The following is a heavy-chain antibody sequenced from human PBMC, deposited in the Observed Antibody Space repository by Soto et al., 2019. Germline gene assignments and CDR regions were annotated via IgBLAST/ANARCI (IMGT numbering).Heavy chain of an antibody. Sequence: SETLSLTCTVSGCSLSSHYWSWIRQPPGKGLEWIGYIYYSGSTNYNPSLKSRVTISVDTSKNQFSLKLSSVTAADTAVYYCASAVAGTYADYWGQGTLVTVS. V-gene: IGHV4-59*08. CDR1: GCSLSSHY. CDR3: ASAVAGTYADY. D-gene: IGHD6-19*01. CDR2: IYYSGST. J-gene: IGHJ4*02.